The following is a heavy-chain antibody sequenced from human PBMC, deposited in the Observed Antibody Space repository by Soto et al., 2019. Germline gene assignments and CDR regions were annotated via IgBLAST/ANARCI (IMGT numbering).Heavy chain of an antibody. CDR1: GYTFTSYG. CDR2: ISAYNGNT. D-gene: IGHD3-16*01. CDR3: ARGYDYDYVWGSYSQGY. J-gene: IGHJ4*02. Sequence: ASVKVSCKASGYTFTSYGISWVRQAPGQGLEWMGWISAYNGNTNYAQKLQGRVTMTTDTSTSTAYMELRSLRSDDTAVYYCARGYDYDYVWGSYSQGYWGQGTLVTVSS. V-gene: IGHV1-18*01.